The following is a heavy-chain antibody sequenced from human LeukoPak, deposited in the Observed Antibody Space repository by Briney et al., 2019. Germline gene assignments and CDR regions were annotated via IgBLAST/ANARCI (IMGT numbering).Heavy chain of an antibody. D-gene: IGHD3-10*01. J-gene: IGHJ4*02. Sequence: GGSLRLSCAASGFTFSSYSMNWVRQAPGKGREWVSSISSSSSYIYYADSVKGRFTISRDNAKNSLYLQMNSLRAEDTAVYYCARAFGGADQFDYWGQGTLVTVSS. CDR3: ARAFGGADQFDY. CDR1: GFTFSSYS. V-gene: IGHV3-21*01. CDR2: ISSSSSYI.